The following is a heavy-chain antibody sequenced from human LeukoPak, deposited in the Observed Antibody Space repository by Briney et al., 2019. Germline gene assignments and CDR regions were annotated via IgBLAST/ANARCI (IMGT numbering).Heavy chain of an antibody. V-gene: IGHV1-69*13. CDR2: IIPIFGTA. D-gene: IGHD5-12*01. CDR1: GGTFSSYA. CDR3: ARDPRYSGYDWVGRGWYFDL. J-gene: IGHJ2*01. Sequence: SVKVSCKASGGTFSSYAISWVRQAPGQGLEWMGGIIPIFGTANYAQKFQGRVTITADESTSTAYMELSSLRSEDTAVYYCARDPRYSGYDWVGRGWYFDLWGRGTLVTVSS.